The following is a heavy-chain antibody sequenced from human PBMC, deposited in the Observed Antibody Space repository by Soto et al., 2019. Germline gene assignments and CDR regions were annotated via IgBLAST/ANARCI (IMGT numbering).Heavy chain of an antibody. CDR2: IGTAGDT. CDR3: ARGQGTGWYAY. CDR1: GFTFSSYD. V-gene: IGHV3-13*04. J-gene: IGHJ1*01. D-gene: IGHD6-19*01. Sequence: GGSLRLSCAASGFTFSSYDMHWVRQATGKGLEWVSAIGTAGDTYYPGSVKGRFTISRENAKNSLYLQMNSLRAGDTAVYYCARGQGTGWYAYWGQGTLVPVSS.